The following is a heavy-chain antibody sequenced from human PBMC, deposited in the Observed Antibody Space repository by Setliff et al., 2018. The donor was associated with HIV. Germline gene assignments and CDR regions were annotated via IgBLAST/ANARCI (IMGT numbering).Heavy chain of an antibody. D-gene: IGHD3-10*01. CDR1: GGSISSGGYY. V-gene: IGHV4-31*03. CDR2: IYYSGST. CDR3: ARAFGSGSYRWFDP. J-gene: IGHJ5*02. Sequence: LSLTCTVSGGSISSGGYYWSWIRQHPGKGLEWIGYIYYSGSTYYNPSLKSRVTISVDTSKNQFSLKLSSVTAADTAVYYCARAFGSGSYRWFDPWGQGTLVTVSS.